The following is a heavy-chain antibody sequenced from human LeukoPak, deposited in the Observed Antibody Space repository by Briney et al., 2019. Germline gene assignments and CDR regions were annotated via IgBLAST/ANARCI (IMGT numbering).Heavy chain of an antibody. J-gene: IGHJ2*01. CDR2: ISGSGGST. CDR3: AKDRHYYDSSGYYYWNFDL. D-gene: IGHD3-22*01. V-gene: IGHV3-23*01. CDR1: GFTFSSYA. Sequence: GGSLRLSCAASGFTFSSYAMSRVRQAPGKGLEWVSAISGSGGSTYDADSVKGRFTISRDNSKNTLYLQMNSLRAEDTAVYYCAKDRHYYDSSGYYYWNFDLWGRGTLVTVSS.